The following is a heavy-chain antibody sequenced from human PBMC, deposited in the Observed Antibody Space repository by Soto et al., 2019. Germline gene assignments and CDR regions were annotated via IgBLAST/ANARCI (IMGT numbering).Heavy chain of an antibody. CDR1: GGSISSYY. V-gene: IGHV4-59*01. D-gene: IGHD6-13*01. J-gene: IGHJ4*02. CDR2: IYYSGST. Sequence: SETLSLNCTVSGGSISSYYLSWIRQPPGKGLEWIGYIYYSGSTNYNPSLKSRVTISVDTSKNQFSLKLSSVTAADTAVYYCARVSYSSSWPYYFDYWGQGTLVTVSS. CDR3: ARVSYSSSWPYYFDY.